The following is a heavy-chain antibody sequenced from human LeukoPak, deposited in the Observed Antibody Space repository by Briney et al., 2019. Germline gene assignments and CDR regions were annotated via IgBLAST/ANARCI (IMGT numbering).Heavy chain of an antibody. CDR2: ISSSGNHI. J-gene: IGHJ6*02. Sequence: PGGSLRLSCVASGFTFSNYGMSWVRQAPGQGLQWVSTISSSGNHIYYADSLKGQFTISRDNAKNSVYLQMNSLRAEDTALYYCARAREGIVITSTYYHYGMDVWGQGTTVTVSS. D-gene: IGHD1-26*01. CDR1: GFTFSNYG. CDR3: ARAREGIVITSTYYHYGMDV. V-gene: IGHV3-21*01.